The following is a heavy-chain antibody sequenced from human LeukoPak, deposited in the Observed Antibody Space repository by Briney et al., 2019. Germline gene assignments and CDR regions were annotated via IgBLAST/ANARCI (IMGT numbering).Heavy chain of an antibody. Sequence: SETLSLTCSVSGGSISGSSSFHWGWIRQSPGKGLEWIGSIYYSGSTYYNPSFKSRVTISVDTSKNQFSLKLSSVTAADTAVYYCARIRKPTIYNWIDPWGQGTLVTVSS. CDR3: ARIRKPTIYNWIDP. CDR1: GGSISGSSSFH. J-gene: IGHJ5*02. D-gene: IGHD1-14*01. V-gene: IGHV4-39*07. CDR2: IYYSGST.